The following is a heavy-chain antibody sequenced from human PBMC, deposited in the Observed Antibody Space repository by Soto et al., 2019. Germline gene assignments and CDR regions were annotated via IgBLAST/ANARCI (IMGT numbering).Heavy chain of an antibody. Sequence: EVQVVESGGGLVQPGGSLRLSCAASGFTFSTYGMSWVRQAPGKGLEWVANINQDGSAKNYLDSVKGRFIISRDNAKDSLYLQMNSLRAEDTAMYYCGRDMDVWGQGTTVIVSS. V-gene: IGHV3-7*01. CDR2: INQDGSAK. J-gene: IGHJ6*02. CDR1: GFTFSTYG. CDR3: GRDMDV.